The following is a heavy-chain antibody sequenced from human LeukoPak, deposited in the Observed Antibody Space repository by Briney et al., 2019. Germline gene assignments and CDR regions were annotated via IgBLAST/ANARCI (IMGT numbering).Heavy chain of an antibody. CDR3: ARGFNRGFDP. J-gene: IGHJ5*02. Sequence: PGGSLRLSCAASGFTFSSYAMSWVRQAPGKGLEWVSAISGSGDSTYYGDSVKGRFTISRDNSKNTLYLQMNSLRAKDTAVYYCARGFNRGFDPWGQGTLVTVSS. CDR1: GFTFSSYA. V-gene: IGHV3-23*01. D-gene: IGHD1-14*01. CDR2: ISGSGDST.